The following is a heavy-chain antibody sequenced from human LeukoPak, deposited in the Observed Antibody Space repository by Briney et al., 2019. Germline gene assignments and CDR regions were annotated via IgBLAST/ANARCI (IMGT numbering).Heavy chain of an antibody. CDR1: GFTFDDYG. J-gene: IGHJ2*01. D-gene: IGHD6-19*01. CDR2: INWNGGST. V-gene: IGHV3-20*04. Sequence: RPGGSLRLSCAASGFTFDDYGMSWVRQAPGKGLEWVSGINWNGGSTGYADSVKGRFTISRDNAKNSLYLQMNSLRAEDMALYYCAKDTGRGSGWYRWYFDLWGRGTLVTVSS. CDR3: AKDTGRGSGWYRWYFDL.